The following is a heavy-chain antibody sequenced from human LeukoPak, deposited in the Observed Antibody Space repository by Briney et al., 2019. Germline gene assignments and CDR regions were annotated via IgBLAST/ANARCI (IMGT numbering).Heavy chain of an antibody. CDR1: GYTFTSYY. V-gene: IGHV1-46*01. CDR2: INPSGGST. J-gene: IGHJ6*02. CDR3: ARDAGSGGSCCYGMDV. D-gene: IGHD2-15*01. Sequence: GASVKVSCKASGYTFTSYYMHWVRQAPGQGLEWLGIINPSGGSTSYAQKFQGRVTMTRDTSTSTVYMELSSLRSEDTAVYYCARDAGSGGSCCYGMDVWGRGTTVSVSS.